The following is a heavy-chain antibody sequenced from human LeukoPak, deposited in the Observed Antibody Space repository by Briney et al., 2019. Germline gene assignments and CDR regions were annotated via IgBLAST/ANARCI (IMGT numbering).Heavy chain of an antibody. J-gene: IGHJ4*02. CDR1: GFTFSSYA. CDR3: AKDLVSSSWYYDY. V-gene: IGHV3-23*01. Sequence: PGGSLRLPCAASGFTFSSYAMSWVRQAPGKGLEWVSAISGSGGSTYYADSVKGRFTISRDNSKNTLYLQMNSLRAEDTAVYYCAKDLVSSSWYYDYWGQGTLVTVSS. CDR2: ISGSGGST. D-gene: IGHD6-13*01.